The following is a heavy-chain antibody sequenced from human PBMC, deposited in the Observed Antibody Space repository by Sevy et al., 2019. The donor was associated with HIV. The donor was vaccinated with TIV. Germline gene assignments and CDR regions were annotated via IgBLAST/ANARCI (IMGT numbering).Heavy chain of an antibody. V-gene: IGHV3-53*01. CDR3: ARDHGGVQARYFDF. CDR2: IYTAGST. D-gene: IGHD2-8*02. CDR1: GFDVSNNY. J-gene: IGHJ2*01. Sequence: GGSLRLSCAASGFDVSNNYMSWVRQAPGKGLEWVSVIYTAGSTYYADSVTGRFTMSRDTSKNTVYLQMDSLSAEDTAVYYCARDHGGVQARYFDFWGRGTLVTVSS.